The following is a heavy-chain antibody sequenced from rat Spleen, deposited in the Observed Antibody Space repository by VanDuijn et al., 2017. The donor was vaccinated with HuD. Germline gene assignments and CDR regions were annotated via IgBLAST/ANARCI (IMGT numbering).Heavy chain of an antibody. CDR2: ISYDGSST. CDR3: ARHAGDY. CDR1: GFTFSNYG. D-gene: IGHD4-2*01. J-gene: IGHJ2*01. V-gene: IGHV5-29*01. Sequence: EVRLVESDGGLVQPGRSLKLSCAASGFTFSNYGMAWVRQAPTKGLEWVATISYDGSSTYYRDSVKGRFTISRDNAKSTLYLQMDSLRSEDTATYYCARHAGDYWGQGVMVTVSS.